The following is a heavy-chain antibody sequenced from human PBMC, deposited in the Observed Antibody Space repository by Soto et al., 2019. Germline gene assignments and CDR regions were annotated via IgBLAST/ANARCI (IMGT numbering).Heavy chain of an antibody. Sequence: SETLSLTCTVSGGSISSYYWSWIRQPPGKGLEWIGYIYYSGSTNYNPSLKSRVTISVDTSKNQFSLKLSSVTAADTAVYYCARDPEYWGQGALVTVSS. CDR3: ARDPEY. CDR2: IYYSGST. J-gene: IGHJ4*02. V-gene: IGHV4-59*01. CDR1: GGSISSYY.